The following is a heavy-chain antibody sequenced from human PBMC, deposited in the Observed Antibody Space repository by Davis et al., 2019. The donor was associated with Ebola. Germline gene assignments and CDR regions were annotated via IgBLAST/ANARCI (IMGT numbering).Heavy chain of an antibody. CDR2: TYYRSKWYN. V-gene: IGHV6-1*01. CDR1: GDSVSIHSAA. Sequence: SQTLSLTCAISGDSVSIHSAAWNWIRQSPSRGLEWLGRTYYRSKWYNDYAVSVKSRITINPDTSKNQFSLKLSSVTAADTAVYYCARGDPDYYDSSGYYWRAFDIWGQGTMVTVSS. J-gene: IGHJ3*02. D-gene: IGHD3-22*01. CDR3: ARGDPDYYDSSGYYWRAFDI.